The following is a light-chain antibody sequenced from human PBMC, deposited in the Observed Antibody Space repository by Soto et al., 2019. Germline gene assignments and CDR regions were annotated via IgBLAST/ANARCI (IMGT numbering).Light chain of an antibody. V-gene: IGLV1-51*01. J-gene: IGLJ2*01. CDR1: SSNIGNNY. Sequence: QSVLTQPPSVSAAPGQKVTISCSGSSSNIGNNYVSWYQHLPGTAPKLLIYDNNKRPSGIPDRFSGSKSGTSATLGITGLQTGDEADYYCSSYTSTSTVLFGGGTKLTVL. CDR2: DNN. CDR3: SSYTSTSTVL.